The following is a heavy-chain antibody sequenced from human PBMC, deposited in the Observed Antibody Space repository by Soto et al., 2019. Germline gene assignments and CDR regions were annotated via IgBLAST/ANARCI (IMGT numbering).Heavy chain of an antibody. Sequence: SELLSLTYSVSGGSSVGFYWPRIRQPPGKGLEWIGYIHDSGSTNYNPALESRVSISVDTSKNELSLKLSSVTAADTAMYYCARLVRDSWRGFPSNHWLGIWGQGTLVTVSS. J-gene: IGHJ5*01. CDR3: ARLVRDSWRGFPSNHWLGI. CDR2: IHDSGST. CDR1: GGSSVGFY. D-gene: IGHD3-3*01. V-gene: IGHV4-59*01.